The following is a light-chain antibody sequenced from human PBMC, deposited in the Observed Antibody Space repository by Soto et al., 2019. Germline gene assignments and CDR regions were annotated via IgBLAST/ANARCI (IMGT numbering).Light chain of an antibody. CDR1: QGISNF. V-gene: IGKV1-39*01. J-gene: IGKJ1*01. CDR3: QQSFSTPPT. Sequence: DIQMTQSPSFLSASVGDRVTITCRASQGISNFLNWYQHKRGEAPNLLIYGASNLQTGVPSRFSGNGSGTDFALTINSLQPEDFATYYCQQSFSTPPTFGQGTNVEF. CDR2: GAS.